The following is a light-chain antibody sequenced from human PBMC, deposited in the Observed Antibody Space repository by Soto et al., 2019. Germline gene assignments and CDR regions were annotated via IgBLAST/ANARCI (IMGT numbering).Light chain of an antibody. J-gene: IGKJ1*01. CDR2: DAS. V-gene: IGKV1-5*01. Sequence: DIQMTQSPSTLSASVGDIVTITCRASQSVRNWLAWYQQRPGKAPKLLIYDASSLESGVPSRFSGSGSGTEFTLTISSLQPEDFAIYYCQQYENFWTFGQGTKVDI. CDR3: QQYENFWT. CDR1: QSVRNW.